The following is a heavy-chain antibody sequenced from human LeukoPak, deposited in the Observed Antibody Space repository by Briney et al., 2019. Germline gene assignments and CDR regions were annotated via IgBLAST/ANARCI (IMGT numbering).Heavy chain of an antibody. V-gene: IGHV4-39*07. Sequence: SETLSLTCTVSGGSISSSSYYWGWIRQPPGKGLEWIGNINYSGSTYYNPSLKSRVTISVDTSKNQFSLKLSFVTAADTAVYYCARDGGMYSSGHGAGSDYWGQGTLVTVSS. D-gene: IGHD6-19*01. CDR1: GGSISSSSYY. CDR3: ARDGGMYSSGHGAGSDY. J-gene: IGHJ4*02. CDR2: INYSGST.